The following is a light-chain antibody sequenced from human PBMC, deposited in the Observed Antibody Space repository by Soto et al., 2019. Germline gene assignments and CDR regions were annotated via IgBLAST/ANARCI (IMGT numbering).Light chain of an antibody. CDR2: VVR. J-gene: IGLJ1*01. Sequence: QSVLTQPASVSGSPGQSITISCTGTSSDVGGHNYVSWYQQHPGKAPKLMIYVVRNRPSGVSNRFSGSKSGSTASLTTSGLQAEDEADYYCTSYTSSSTLVFGTGTKVTVL. V-gene: IGLV2-14*01. CDR1: SSDVGGHNY. CDR3: TSYTSSSTLV.